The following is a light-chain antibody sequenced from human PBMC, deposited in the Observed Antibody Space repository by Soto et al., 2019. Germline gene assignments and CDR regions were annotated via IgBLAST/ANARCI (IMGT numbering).Light chain of an antibody. V-gene: IGLV2-14*01. Sequence: QTVVTQPASVSGSPGQSITISCTGTSSDVGGYNYVSWYQQHPGKAPKLMIYDVSNRPSGVSNRFSGSKSGNTASLTISGLQAEDEADYYCSSYTSSSSPGVFGGGTKVTVL. CDR1: SSDVGGYNY. J-gene: IGLJ3*02. CDR2: DVS. CDR3: SSYTSSSSPGV.